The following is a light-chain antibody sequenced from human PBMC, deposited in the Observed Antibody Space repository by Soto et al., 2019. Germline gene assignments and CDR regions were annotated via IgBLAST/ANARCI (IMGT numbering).Light chain of an antibody. Sequence: QSVLTQPPSVSAAPGQKVTISCSGSSSNIGNNDVSWYQQLPGTAPKLLIYDNNKRPSGIPDRFSGSKSGTSATLGITGLQTGDEADYYCGTWDGSLSAGVFGGGTQLTVL. V-gene: IGLV1-51*01. J-gene: IGLJ2*01. CDR1: SSNIGNND. CDR3: GTWDGSLSAGV. CDR2: DNN.